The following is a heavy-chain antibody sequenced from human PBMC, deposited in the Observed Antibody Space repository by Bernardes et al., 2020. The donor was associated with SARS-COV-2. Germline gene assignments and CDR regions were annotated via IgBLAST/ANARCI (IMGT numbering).Heavy chain of an antibody. CDR3: ARDFGGNSDY. J-gene: IGHJ4*02. Sequence: GGSLRLSRAASGFSVSAYWMHWVRQAPGEGLVLVSRINEDGSIINYADSVKGRFTISRDIADNMVYLQMNSLRAEDTAVYYCARDFGGNSDYWGQGTLVTVSS. CDR1: GFSVSAYW. CDR2: INEDGSII. V-gene: IGHV3-74*01. D-gene: IGHD2-15*01.